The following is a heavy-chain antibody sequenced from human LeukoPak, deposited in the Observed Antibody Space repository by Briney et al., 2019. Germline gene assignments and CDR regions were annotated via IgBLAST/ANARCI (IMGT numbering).Heavy chain of an antibody. Sequence: SSETLSLTCTVSGGSISSYFWSWLRQPAGKGLEWLGRIYASGSTNYNPSLKSRVTMSVDTSKNQFSLKLTSVTAADTAVYYCAREYSSSSGKNAFDIWGQGTMVTVSS. D-gene: IGHD6-6*01. V-gene: IGHV4-4*07. J-gene: IGHJ3*02. CDR2: IYASGST. CDR1: GGSISSYF. CDR3: AREYSSSSGKNAFDI.